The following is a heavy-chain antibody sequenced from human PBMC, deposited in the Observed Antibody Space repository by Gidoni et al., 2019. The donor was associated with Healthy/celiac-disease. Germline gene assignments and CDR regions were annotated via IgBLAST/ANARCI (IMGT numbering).Heavy chain of an antibody. Sequence: QVQRVESGVGVVQHGMSLRLPCAASGFPFSSYGMNWVRQAPAKGLRWVEVIWYDGSNKYYADSVKGRFTISRYNSKNTLYLQMNSLRAEDTAVYYCARAHGYSGYDSPNDYWGQGTLVTVSS. CDR2: IWYDGSNK. D-gene: IGHD5-12*01. J-gene: IGHJ4*02. V-gene: IGHV3-33*01. CDR1: GFPFSSYG. CDR3: ARAHGYSGYDSPNDY.